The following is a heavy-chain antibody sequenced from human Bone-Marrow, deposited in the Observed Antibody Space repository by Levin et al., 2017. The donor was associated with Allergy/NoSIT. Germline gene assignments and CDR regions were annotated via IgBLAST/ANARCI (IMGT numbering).Heavy chain of an antibody. J-gene: IGHJ4*02. V-gene: IGHV3-23*01. D-gene: IGHD4-23*01. CDR3: AKEMTTVVPVFDY. Sequence: GESLKISCAASGFTFNNYAMSWVRQAPGKGLEWVSAITNSGRTYYADSVKGRFTVSRDNSKNTLYLQMNSLSADDTAVYYCAKEMTTVVPVFDYWGQGTLVTVSS. CDR1: GFTFNNYA. CDR2: ITNSGRT.